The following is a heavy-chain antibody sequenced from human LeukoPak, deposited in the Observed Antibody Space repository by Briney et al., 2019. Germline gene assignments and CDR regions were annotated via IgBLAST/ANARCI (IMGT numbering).Heavy chain of an antibody. J-gene: IGHJ4*02. CDR1: GFTFSRYG. CDR3: ATGGRFYYDL. CDR2: VYGDGTDK. D-gene: IGHD2-15*01. V-gene: IGHV3-33*01. Sequence: GGSLRLSCAASGFTFSRYGMHWVRQAPGKGLEWVAVVYGDGTDKYYADSVKGRFTISKDLSQNRLYMQMNSLRAEDAAMYYCATGGRFYYDLWGQGTLVTVSS.